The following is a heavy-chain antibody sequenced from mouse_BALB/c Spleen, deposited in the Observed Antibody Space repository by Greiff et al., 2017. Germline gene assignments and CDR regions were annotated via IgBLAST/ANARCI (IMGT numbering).Heavy chain of an antibody. Sequence: EVMLVESGGGLVQPGGSRKLSCAASGFTFSSFGMHWVRQAPEKGLEWVAYISSGSSTIYYADTVKGRFTISRDNPKNTLFLQMTSLRSEDTAMYYCAREGNGNYWYFDVWGAGTTVTVSS. CDR2: ISSGSSTI. V-gene: IGHV5-17*02. J-gene: IGHJ1*01. D-gene: IGHD2-1*01. CDR1: GFTFSSFG. CDR3: AREGNGNYWYFDV.